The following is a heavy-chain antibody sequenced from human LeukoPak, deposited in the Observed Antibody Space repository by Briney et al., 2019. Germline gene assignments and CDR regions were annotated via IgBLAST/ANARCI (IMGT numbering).Heavy chain of an antibody. CDR3: ARNTLAIFGLFDP. V-gene: IGHV4-30-4*08. Sequence: SETLSLTCTVSGGSISSGDYYWSWIRQPPGKGLEWIGYIYYSGSTYYNPSLKSRVTISVDTSKNQFSLKLSSVTAADTAVYYCARNTLAIFGLFDPWGQGTLVTVSS. CDR2: IYYSGST. CDR1: GGSISSGDYY. D-gene: IGHD3-3*01. J-gene: IGHJ5*02.